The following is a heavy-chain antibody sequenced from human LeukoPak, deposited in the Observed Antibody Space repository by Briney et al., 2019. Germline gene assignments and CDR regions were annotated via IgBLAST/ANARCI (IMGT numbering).Heavy chain of an antibody. CDR2: IGAYNDNT. V-gene: IGHV1-18*01. D-gene: IGHD4-17*01. CDR3: ARAGAAVTMFFDF. J-gene: IGHJ4*02. Sequence: AASVKVSCKASGYTFSDFGITWVRQAPGQGVEGMGWIGAYNDNTNYPQKFQGRVTLTPDTSTSTAYMELRSLTSDDTALYYCARAGAAVTMFFDFWGQGTLVTVSS. CDR1: GYTFSDFG.